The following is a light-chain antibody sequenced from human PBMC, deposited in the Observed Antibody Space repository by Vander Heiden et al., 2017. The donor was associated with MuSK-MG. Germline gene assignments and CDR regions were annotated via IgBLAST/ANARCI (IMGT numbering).Light chain of an antibody. Sequence: QSALTQEASVSGTVGQKVTLSCTGNRNNIGRYAVGWYQQVSHAPPHVVWLDSSLPSGIPDRFSGSKSGTTASLTISGLQPEDEADYDCSTWDYNLNARVFGGGTRLTVL. J-gene: IGLJ3*02. CDR3: STWDYNLNARV. CDR1: RNNIGRYA. V-gene: IGLV1-44*01. CDR2: LDS.